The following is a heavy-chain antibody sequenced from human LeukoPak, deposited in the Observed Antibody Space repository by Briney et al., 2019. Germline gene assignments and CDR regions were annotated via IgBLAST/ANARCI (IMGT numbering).Heavy chain of an antibody. Sequence: GGSLVLSCAASGFTFSSNYMSWVRQAPGKGLEWVSVIYSGGRTYYADSVKGRFTISRDNSKNTLYLQMNSLRAEDTAVYYCARTLYSGSYYFDYWGQGTLVTVSS. D-gene: IGHD1-26*01. CDR3: ARTLYSGSYYFDY. J-gene: IGHJ4*02. V-gene: IGHV3-53*01. CDR1: GFTFSSNY. CDR2: IYSGGRT.